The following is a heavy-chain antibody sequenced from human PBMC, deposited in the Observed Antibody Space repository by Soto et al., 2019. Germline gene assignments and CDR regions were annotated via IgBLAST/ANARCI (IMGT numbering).Heavy chain of an antibody. CDR3: ARGVTARVY. CDR2: IKKDGSEK. J-gene: IGHJ4*02. V-gene: IGHV3-7*04. Sequence: EVQLVESGGGLVQPGGSLRLSCAASGLTFSSYWMSWVRQAPGKGLEWVANIKKDGSEKYYVGSVTGRFTLSRDNAKNSRVLPMNSLRVGDTAVYYCARGVTARVYWGQGSLVTVSS. D-gene: IGHD2-21*02. CDR1: GLTFSSYW.